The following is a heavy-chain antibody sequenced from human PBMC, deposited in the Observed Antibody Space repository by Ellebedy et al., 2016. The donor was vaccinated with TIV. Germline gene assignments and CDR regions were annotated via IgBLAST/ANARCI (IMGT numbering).Heavy chain of an antibody. D-gene: IGHD3-10*01. V-gene: IGHV3-74*01. CDR3: AKGRDGSDAFDI. CDR2: INSDGSST. CDR1: GFTFSSYW. J-gene: IGHJ3*02. Sequence: GESLKISXAASGFTFSSYWMHWVRQAPGKGLVWVSRINSDGSSTSYADSVKGRFTISRDNAKNTLYLQMNSLRAEDTAVYYCAKGRDGSDAFDIWGQGTMVTVSS.